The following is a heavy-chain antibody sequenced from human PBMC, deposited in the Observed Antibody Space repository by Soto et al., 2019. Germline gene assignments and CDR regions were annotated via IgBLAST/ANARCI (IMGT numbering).Heavy chain of an antibody. CDR1: GFTFSSYW. Sequence: GGSLRLSCAASGFTFSSYWMSWVRQAPGKGLEWVANIKQDGSEKYYVDSVKGRFTISRDNAKNSLYLQMNSLGAEDTAVYYCARVDCSGGSCYSDYYYGMDVWGQGTTVT. CDR3: ARVDCSGGSCYSDYYYGMDV. V-gene: IGHV3-7*01. CDR2: IKQDGSEK. D-gene: IGHD2-15*01. J-gene: IGHJ6*02.